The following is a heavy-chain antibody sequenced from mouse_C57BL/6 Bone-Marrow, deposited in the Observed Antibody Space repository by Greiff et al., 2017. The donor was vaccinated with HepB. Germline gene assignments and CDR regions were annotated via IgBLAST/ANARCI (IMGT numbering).Heavy chain of an antibody. CDR1: GFNIKDDY. D-gene: IGHD2-12*01. V-gene: IGHV14-4*01. CDR3: TLALYSHGDYFDY. J-gene: IGHJ2*01. CDR2: IDPENGDT. Sequence: EVQLQQSGAELVRPGASVKLSCTASGFNIKDDYMHWVKQRPEQGLEWIGWIDPENGDTEYASKFQGKATVTADTSANTAYLQLSSLTYEDTAVYYCTLALYSHGDYFDYWGQGTTLTVSS.